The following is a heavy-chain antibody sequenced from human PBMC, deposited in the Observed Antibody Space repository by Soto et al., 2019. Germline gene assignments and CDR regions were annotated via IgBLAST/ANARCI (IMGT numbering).Heavy chain of an antibody. CDR1: GYTFTSYG. J-gene: IGHJ4*02. CDR3: ARAGYCSGGSCYAYFDY. D-gene: IGHD2-15*01. Sequence: GASVKVSCKASGYTFTSYGISWVRQAPGQGLEWMGWISAYNGNTNYAQKLQGRVTMTTDTSTSTAYMELRSLRSDDTSVFYFARAGYCSGGSCYAYFDYWGQGTLVTVSS. CDR2: ISAYNGNT. V-gene: IGHV1-18*01.